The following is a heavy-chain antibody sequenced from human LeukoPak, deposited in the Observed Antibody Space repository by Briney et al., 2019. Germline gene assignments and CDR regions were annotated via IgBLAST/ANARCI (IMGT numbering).Heavy chain of an antibody. CDR3: ARGADRETTYSQIDY. D-gene: IGHD6-13*01. J-gene: IGHJ4*02. CDR2: ITGSGGTT. CDR1: GFTFSNYA. V-gene: IGHV3-23*01. Sequence: GRSLRLSCAASGFTFSNYAMTWVRQAPGKGLEWVSSITGSGGTTYYADSVKGRFTISRDSSKNTLYFQMNTLRAEDTAVYYCARGADRETTYSQIDYWGQGTLVTVSS.